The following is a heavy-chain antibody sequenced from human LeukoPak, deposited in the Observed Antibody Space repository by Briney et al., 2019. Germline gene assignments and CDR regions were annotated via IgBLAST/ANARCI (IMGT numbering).Heavy chain of an antibody. CDR2: ISSGSRTL. CDR1: GFNFSDYY. J-gene: IGHJ4*01. Sequence: PGGSLRLSCAASGFNFSDYYMTWVRQAPGKGLEWISYISSGSRTLFYADSVKGRFTVSRDNAQNSLFLQMDGLRAEDSAMYYCARDGFHLDYWGQGILVTVSS. D-gene: IGHD3-10*01. V-gene: IGHV3-11*04. CDR3: ARDGFHLDY.